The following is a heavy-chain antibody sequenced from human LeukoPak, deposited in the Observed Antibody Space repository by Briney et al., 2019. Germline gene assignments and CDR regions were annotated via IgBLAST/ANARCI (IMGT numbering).Heavy chain of an antibody. CDR2: INNLGGT. D-gene: IGHD5-24*01. J-gene: IGHJ4*02. V-gene: IGHV4-34*01. Sequence: SETLSLTCAVYGGSFSGYYWSWIRQPPGKGLEWIGEINNLGGTNYNPSLKSRVTISIDTSRNHFSLKLSSVTAADTAVYYCARRDGYNVPVDYWGQGTLVTVSS. CDR1: GGSFSGYY. CDR3: ARRDGYNVPVDY.